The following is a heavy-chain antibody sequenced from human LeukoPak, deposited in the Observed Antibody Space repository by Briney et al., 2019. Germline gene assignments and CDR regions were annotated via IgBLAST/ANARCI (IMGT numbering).Heavy chain of an antibody. J-gene: IGHJ6*04. CDR3: TRLAYRSAWYGMDV. V-gene: IGHV3-73*01. D-gene: IGHD6-25*01. CDR1: GFAFSDSA. CDR2: IKSKPYSYAT. Sequence: GGSLRVSCSASGFAFSDSAIHWVRQASGKGLEWIGRIKSKPYSYATTYAASVKGRFTISRDDSRNTTYLQMNSLEIEDTAVYYCTRLAYRSAWYGMDVWGKGTTVTVSS.